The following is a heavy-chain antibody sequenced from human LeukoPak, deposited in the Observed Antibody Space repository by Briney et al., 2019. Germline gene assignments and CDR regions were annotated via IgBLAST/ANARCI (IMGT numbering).Heavy chain of an antibody. Sequence: GGSLRLSCAASGFTFGSHAMSWVRQAPGKGLEWVSAISGSGSYTYYADSVRDRFTISRANSKNTLYLQMNSLRAEDTAVYYCAKAPYGSSGYYYVVDYWGQGTLVTVSS. J-gene: IGHJ4*02. CDR1: GFTFGSHA. D-gene: IGHD3-22*01. V-gene: IGHV3-23*01. CDR2: ISGSGSYT. CDR3: AKAPYGSSGYYYVVDY.